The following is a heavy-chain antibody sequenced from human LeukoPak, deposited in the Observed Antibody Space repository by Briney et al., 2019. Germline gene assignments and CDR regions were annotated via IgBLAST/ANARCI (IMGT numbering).Heavy chain of an antibody. J-gene: IGHJ4*02. CDR1: GGSMRSHY. Sequence: SETLSLTCTVSGGSMRSHYWSWIRQPPGKGLEWIGSIYYSGSTYYNPSLKSRVTISVDTSKNQFSLKLSSVTAADTAVYYCARQFGIAAAGKGFDYWGQGTLVTVSS. V-gene: IGHV4-39*01. CDR3: ARQFGIAAAGKGFDY. CDR2: IYYSGST. D-gene: IGHD6-13*01.